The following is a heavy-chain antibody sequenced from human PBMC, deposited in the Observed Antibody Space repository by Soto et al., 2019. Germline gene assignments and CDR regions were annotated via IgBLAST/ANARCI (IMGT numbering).Heavy chain of an antibody. CDR3: ARHGVDYGDLASYNYSGMAV. CDR2: IYYSGSV. J-gene: IGHJ6*02. CDR1: GGFISSGPYY. V-gene: IGHV4-39*01. D-gene: IGHD4-17*01. Sequence: QVQLQESGPGLVKPSETLSLTCTVSGGFISSGPYYWGWIRQPPGKGLDWIGFIYYSGSVYYNPSIKGRVLISIDTSNNQFSLKLTSVSAADTAVFYCARHGVDYGDLASYNYSGMAVWGRGTTVTVCS.